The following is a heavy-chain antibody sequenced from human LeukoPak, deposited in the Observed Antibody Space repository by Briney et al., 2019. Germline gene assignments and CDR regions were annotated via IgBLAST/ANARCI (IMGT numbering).Heavy chain of an antibody. CDR1: GFNFSNYG. Sequence: GGSLRLSCAASGFNFSNYGMHWVRQPPGKGLEWVAVIWYDGSNKYYADSVKGRFTISRDNSKDTLYVQMNSLRAEDTAVYYCAKDLSRLRTAIFDYWGQGTLVTVSS. V-gene: IGHV3-33*06. D-gene: IGHD3-16*01. CDR2: IWYDGSNK. J-gene: IGHJ4*02. CDR3: AKDLSRLRTAIFDY.